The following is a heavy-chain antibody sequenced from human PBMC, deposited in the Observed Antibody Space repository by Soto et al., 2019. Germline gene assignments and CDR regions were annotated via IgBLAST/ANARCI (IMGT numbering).Heavy chain of an antibody. CDR1: GFTFSSYW. J-gene: IGHJ6*02. D-gene: IGHD6-6*01. CDR3: ARDHGRSFVSSSNYYYYGMDV. V-gene: IGHV3-74*01. Sequence: GGSLRLSYAASGFTFSSYWMHWVRQAPGKGLVWVSRINSDGSSTSYADSVKGRFTISRDNTKNTLYQQMNSRRDENTAVYYCARDHGRSFVSSSNYYYYGMDVWGQGTTVTVSS. CDR2: INSDGSST.